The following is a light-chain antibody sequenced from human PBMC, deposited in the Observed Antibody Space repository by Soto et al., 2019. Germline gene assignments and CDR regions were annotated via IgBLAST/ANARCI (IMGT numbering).Light chain of an antibody. J-gene: IGKJ1*01. V-gene: IGKV3-20*01. Sequence: EIVLTQSPGTLSLSPGERATLSCRASQSVSSSYLAWYQQKPGQAPRLLIYGASSRATGIPDMFRGSGSGTDFTLTISRLEPEDFAVYYCQQYGSSLWPFGQGTKVEIK. CDR1: QSVSSSY. CDR3: QQYGSSLWP. CDR2: GAS.